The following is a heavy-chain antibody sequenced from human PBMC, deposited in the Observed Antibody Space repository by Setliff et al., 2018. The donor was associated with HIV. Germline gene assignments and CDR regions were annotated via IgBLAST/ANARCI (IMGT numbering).Heavy chain of an antibody. CDR3: AREGAVPGSYYFDY. CDR2: INWNSGNI. V-gene: IGHV3-9*01. J-gene: IGHJ4*02. D-gene: IGHD6-19*01. Sequence: LRLSCAASGFTFDDYAMHWVRQVPGKGLEWVSGINWNSGNIGYADSVKGRFTISRDNAKNSLYLQMNSLRAEDSAVYFCAREGAVPGSYYFDYWGQGTLVTVSS. CDR1: GFTFDDYA.